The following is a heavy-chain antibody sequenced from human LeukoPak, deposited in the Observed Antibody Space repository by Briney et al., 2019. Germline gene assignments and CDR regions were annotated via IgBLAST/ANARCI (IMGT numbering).Heavy chain of an antibody. Sequence: GGSLRLSCAASGFTFSSYAMHWVRQAPGKGLEWVAVISYDGSNKYYADSVKGRFTISRDNSKNTLYVQMNSLRAEDTAVYYCARVGSSGWDFDYWGQGTLVTVSS. CDR1: GFTFSSYA. CDR3: ARVGSSGWDFDY. D-gene: IGHD6-19*01. CDR2: ISYDGSNK. J-gene: IGHJ4*02. V-gene: IGHV3-30*04.